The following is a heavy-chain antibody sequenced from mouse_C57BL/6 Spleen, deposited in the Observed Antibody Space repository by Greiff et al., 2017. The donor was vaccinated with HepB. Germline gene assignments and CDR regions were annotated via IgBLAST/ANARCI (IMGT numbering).Heavy chain of an antibody. CDR3: ARTGDYGSSYYAMDY. V-gene: IGHV2-9-1*01. CDR1: GFSLTSYA. Sequence: VKVVESGPGLVAPSQSLSITCTVSGFSLTSYAISWVRQPPGKGLEWLGVIWTGGGTNYNSALKSRLSISKDNSKSQVFLKMNSLQTDDTARYYCARTGDYGSSYYAMDYWGQGTSVTVSS. J-gene: IGHJ4*01. CDR2: IWTGGGT. D-gene: IGHD1-1*01.